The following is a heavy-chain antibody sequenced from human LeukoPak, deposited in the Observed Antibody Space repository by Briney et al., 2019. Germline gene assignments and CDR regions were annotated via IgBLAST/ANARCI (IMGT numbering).Heavy chain of an antibody. CDR3: AKVGHYGSGSYFSRQSEYYFDY. J-gene: IGHJ4*02. Sequence: GGSLRLSCAASGFTFSSYAMSWVRQAPGKGLEWVSAISGSGGSTYYAGSVKGRFTISRDNSKNTLYLQMNSLRAEDTAVYYCAKVGHYGSGSYFSRQSEYYFDYWGQGTLVTVSS. CDR1: GFTFSSYA. D-gene: IGHD3-10*01. V-gene: IGHV3-23*01. CDR2: ISGSGGST.